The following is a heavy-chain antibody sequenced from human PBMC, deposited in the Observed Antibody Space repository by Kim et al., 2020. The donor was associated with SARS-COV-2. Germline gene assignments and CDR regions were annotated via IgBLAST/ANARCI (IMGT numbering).Heavy chain of an antibody. J-gene: IGHJ4*02. CDR3: ARDYDFWSGTSSGHFDY. CDR2: INPSGGST. V-gene: IGHV1-46*01. D-gene: IGHD3-3*01. Sequence: ASVKVSCKASGYTFTSYYMHWVRQAPGQGLEWMGIINPSGGSTSYAQKFQGRVTMTRDTSTSTVYMELSSLRSEDTAVYYCARDYDFWSGTSSGHFDYWGQGTLVTVSS. CDR1: GYTFTSYY.